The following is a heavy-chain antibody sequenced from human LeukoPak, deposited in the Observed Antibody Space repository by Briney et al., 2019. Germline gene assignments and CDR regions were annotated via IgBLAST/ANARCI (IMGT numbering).Heavy chain of an antibody. V-gene: IGHV3-74*01. J-gene: IGHJ2*01. CDR2: ITGYGIST. CDR3: ARDTGTYFDL. Sequence: RPWASLRLSCAASGFTFSGYWMHWVRQVPGKGLVWVSRITGYGISTTYADSVKGRFTISRDNAKNTVFLQMISLRAEDTAVYYCARDTGTYFDLWGRGTLVTLSS. D-gene: IGHD1-1*01. CDR1: GFTFSGYW.